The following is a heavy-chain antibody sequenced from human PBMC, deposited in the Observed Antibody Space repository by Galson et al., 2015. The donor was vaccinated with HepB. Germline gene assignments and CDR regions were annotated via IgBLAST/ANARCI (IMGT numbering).Heavy chain of an antibody. CDR2: IKSKTDGGTT. CDR3: TTDFWELLHVVDY. Sequence: SLRLSCAASGFTFSNAWMSWVRQAPGKGLEWVGRIKSKTDGGTTDYAAPVKGRFTISRDDSKNTLYLQMNSLKTEDTAVYYCTTDFWELLHVVDYWGQGTLVTVSS. D-gene: IGHD1-26*01. J-gene: IGHJ4*02. V-gene: IGHV3-15*01. CDR1: GFTFSNAW.